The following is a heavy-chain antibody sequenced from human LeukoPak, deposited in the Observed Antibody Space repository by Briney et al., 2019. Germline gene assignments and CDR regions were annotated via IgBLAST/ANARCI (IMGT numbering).Heavy chain of an antibody. Sequence: SETLSLTCAVYGGSFSGYYWSWIRQPPGKGLEWIGEINHSGSTNYNPSLKSRVTISVDTSKNQFSLKLSSVTAADTAVYYCATTETGIGYCSSTSCQPARVLDYWGQGTLVTVSS. J-gene: IGHJ4*02. D-gene: IGHD2-2*01. CDR2: INHSGST. CDR1: GGSFSGYY. CDR3: ATTETGIGYCSSTSCQPARVLDY. V-gene: IGHV4-34*01.